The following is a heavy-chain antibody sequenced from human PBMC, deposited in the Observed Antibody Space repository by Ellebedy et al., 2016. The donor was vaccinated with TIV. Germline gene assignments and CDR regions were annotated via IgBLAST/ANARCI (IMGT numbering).Heavy chain of an antibody. J-gene: IGHJ4*02. CDR2: ISYDGSSK. D-gene: IGHD3-16*01. Sequence: GESLKISXAASGFTFSGYSMHWVRQAPGKGLEWVAVISYDGSSKYYADSLRGRFTISRDNSKNTLYLQINSLTTEDTAVYYCARDPFGGSVYWGQGTLVTVSS. V-gene: IGHV3-30*04. CDR1: GFTFSGYS. CDR3: ARDPFGGSVY.